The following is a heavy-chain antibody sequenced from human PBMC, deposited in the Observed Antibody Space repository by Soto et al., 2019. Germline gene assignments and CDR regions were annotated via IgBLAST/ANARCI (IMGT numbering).Heavy chain of an antibody. Sequence: SETLSLTCTVSGGSISSYYCSWIRQSAGKGLEWIGRIDTSGTTNYNPSLRSRVTMSVDASKSQFSLNLSSVTAADTAVYFCARGPRGYVYYHGMDVWGQGTTVTVSS. D-gene: IGHD3-10*01. CDR3: ARGPRGYVYYHGMDV. CDR1: GGSISSYY. J-gene: IGHJ6*02. CDR2: IDTSGTT. V-gene: IGHV4-4*07.